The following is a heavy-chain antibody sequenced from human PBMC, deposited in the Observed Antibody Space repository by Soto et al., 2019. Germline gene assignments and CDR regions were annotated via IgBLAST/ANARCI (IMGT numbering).Heavy chain of an antibody. CDR1: GYTFTSYA. CDR3: ARDRITMFRGKGGWFDP. J-gene: IGHJ5*02. V-gene: IGHV1-3*01. D-gene: IGHD3-10*01. CDR2: INAGNGNT. Sequence: QVQLVQSGAEVKKPGASVKVSCKASGYTFTSYAMHWVRQAPGQRLEWMGWINAGNGNTKYSQKFQGRVTITRDTSASTAYMELSSLRSEDTAVYYCARDRITMFRGKGGWFDPWGQGTLVTVSS.